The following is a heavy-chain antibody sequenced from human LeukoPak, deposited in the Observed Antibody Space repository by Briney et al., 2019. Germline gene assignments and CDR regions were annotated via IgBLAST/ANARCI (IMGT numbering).Heavy chain of an antibody. CDR1: GFTFSSYG. D-gene: IGHD1-7*01. CDR3: ANGNWNYRGTAFDI. Sequence: GGSLRLSCAASGFTFSSYGMHWVRQAPGKGLEWVAFIRYDGSNKYYADSVKGRFTISRDNSKNTLYLQMNSLRAEDTAVYYCANGNWNYRGTAFDIWGQGTMVTVSS. J-gene: IGHJ3*02. CDR2: IRYDGSNK. V-gene: IGHV3-30*02.